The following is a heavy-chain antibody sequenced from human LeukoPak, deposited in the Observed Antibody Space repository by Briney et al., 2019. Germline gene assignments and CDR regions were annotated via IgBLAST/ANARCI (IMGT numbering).Heavy chain of an antibody. CDR3: ARDRYGQRIFDY. CDR1: GGSITSGDYY. CDR2: IYYSGST. Sequence: SQTLSLTCTVSGGSITSGDYYWSWICQPPGKGLEWIVCIYYSGSTYYNPSLKSRLTISVDASKNQFSLKLSSVTAADTAVYYCARDRYGQRIFDYWGQGTLVTVSS. V-gene: IGHV4-30-4*01. J-gene: IGHJ4*02. D-gene: IGHD3-16*02.